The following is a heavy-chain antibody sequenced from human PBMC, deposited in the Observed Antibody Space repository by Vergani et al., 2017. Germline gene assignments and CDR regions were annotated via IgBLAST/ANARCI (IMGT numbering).Heavy chain of an antibody. J-gene: IGHJ6*02. Sequence: EVKLVQSGVEVKKPGESLKISCKGSGYRFTSYWIAWVRQMPGKGLEWMGIIFPTDSDTKYSPSFQGQVTMSVDQSISTAYLQWDSLKASDTAMYFCARTCNPYYYYGIDVWGQGATVTVSS. CDR1: GYRFTSYW. V-gene: IGHV5-51*01. CDR2: IFPTDSDT. CDR3: ARTCNPYYYYGIDV.